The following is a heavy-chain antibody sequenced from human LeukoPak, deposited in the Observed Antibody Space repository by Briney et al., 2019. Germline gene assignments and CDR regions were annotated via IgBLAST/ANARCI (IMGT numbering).Heavy chain of an antibody. CDR1: GFTFSSYA. V-gene: IGHV3-23*01. CDR3: ATHPRHYYDILTGWDYFDY. J-gene: IGHJ4*02. Sequence: GGSLRLSCAASGFTFSSYAMSWVRQAPGKGLEWVSVISSSGDTTYYADSVKGRFTISRDNSKNTLYLQMNSLRAEDTAVYYCATHPRHYYDILTGWDYFDYWGQGTLVTVSS. CDR2: ISSSGDTT. D-gene: IGHD3-9*01.